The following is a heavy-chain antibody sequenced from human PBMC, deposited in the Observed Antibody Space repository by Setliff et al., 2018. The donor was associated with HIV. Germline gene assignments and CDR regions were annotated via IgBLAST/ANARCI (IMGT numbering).Heavy chain of an antibody. CDR2: INTSGGSA. CDR1: GYTFTSYP. J-gene: IGHJ4*01. D-gene: IGHD6-19*01. V-gene: IGHV1-46*01. CDR3: ARNQGDASGWYAGDY. Sequence: ASVKVSCKASGYTFTSYPMHWVRQAPGQGLEWMGVINTSGGSASYAEKFRGRVTMTRDTSTNTVYMDLRNLRSEDTAVYYCARNQGDASGWYAGDYWGHGTLVTVSS.